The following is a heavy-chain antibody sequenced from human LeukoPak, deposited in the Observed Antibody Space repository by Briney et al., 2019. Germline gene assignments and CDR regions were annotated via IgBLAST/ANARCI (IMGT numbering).Heavy chain of an antibody. V-gene: IGHV4-39*01. Sequence: SETLSLTCTVSGGSISSSSYYWGWIRQPPGKGLEWIGSIYYSGSTYYNPSLKSRVTISVDTSKNQFSLKLSSVTAADTAVYYCARHGRYFDWLFDYWGQGTLVTVSS. J-gene: IGHJ4*02. CDR1: GGSISSSSYY. D-gene: IGHD3-9*01. CDR3: ARHGRYFDWLFDY. CDR2: IYYSGST.